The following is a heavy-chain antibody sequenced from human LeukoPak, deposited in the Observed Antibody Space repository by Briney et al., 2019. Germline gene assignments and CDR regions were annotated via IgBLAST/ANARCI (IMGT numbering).Heavy chain of an antibody. CDR3: AREVYCSSTSCYTGYFQH. J-gene: IGHJ1*01. V-gene: IGHV3-7*01. D-gene: IGHD2-2*02. Sequence: GGSLRLSCAASGFTFSSYWMSWVRQAPGKGLEWVANIKQDGSEKYYVDSVKGRFTISRDNAKNSLYLQLNSLRAEDTAVYYCAREVYCSSTSCYTGYFQHWGQGNLVTVSS. CDR2: IKQDGSEK. CDR1: GFTFSSYW.